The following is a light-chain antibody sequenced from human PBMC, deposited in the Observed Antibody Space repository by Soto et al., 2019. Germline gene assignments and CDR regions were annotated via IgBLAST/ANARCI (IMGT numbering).Light chain of an antibody. CDR2: WAS. V-gene: IGKV4-1*01. J-gene: IGKJ2*01. CDR1: QSVLYSSNNKNY. CDR3: QQYYSTPYT. Sequence: DIVMTQSPDSLAVSLGERATINCKSSQSVLYSSNNKNYLAWYQQKPGQPPKLLIYWASTRESGVPDRFSGSGSRTDFTPTISSLQAEDVAVYYCQQYYSTPYTFGQGTKLEIK.